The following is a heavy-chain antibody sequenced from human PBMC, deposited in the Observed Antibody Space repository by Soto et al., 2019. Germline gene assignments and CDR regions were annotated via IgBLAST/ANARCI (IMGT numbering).Heavy chain of an antibody. V-gene: IGHV1-69*15. J-gene: IGHJ4*02. CDR1: GGTFSSYA. Sequence: QVPLVQSGAEVKKPGSSVKVSYKASGGTFSSYAISWVRQAPGQGLEWMGRIIPIFGTTNYAQRFQGRVTITADPSTNTAYFELSSLRSEDTAVYFCARGSSSWPYFDYWGQGTLVTVSS. CDR2: IIPIFGTT. CDR3: ARGSSSWPYFDY. D-gene: IGHD6-13*01.